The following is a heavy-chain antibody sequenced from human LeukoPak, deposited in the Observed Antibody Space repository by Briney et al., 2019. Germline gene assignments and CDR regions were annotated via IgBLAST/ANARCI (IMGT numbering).Heavy chain of an antibody. Sequence: GFLRLSCAASGFSVNSQYMSWVRQAPGKGLEWVSVTYSGGTTYYADSVKGRFTISRDNSKNTLYLQMNSLRAKDTAVYYCARGVGFDWLPAYSYYYMDVWGKGTTVTVSS. V-gene: IGHV3-66*01. CDR2: TYSGGTT. CDR3: ARGVGFDWLPAYSYYYMDV. J-gene: IGHJ6*03. D-gene: IGHD3-9*01. CDR1: GFSVNSQY.